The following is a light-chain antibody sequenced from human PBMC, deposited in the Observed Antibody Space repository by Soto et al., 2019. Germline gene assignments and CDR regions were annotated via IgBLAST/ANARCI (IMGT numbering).Light chain of an antibody. CDR2: EVS. CDR3: SSYTSRTTLV. J-gene: IGLJ2*01. V-gene: IGLV2-14*01. CDR1: SSDVGGYAY. Sequence: QSALTQPASVSGSPGQTITISCTGTSSDVGGYAYVSWYQQYPGKVPKLVISEVSNRPAGVAHRFSGSGSGNTASLTISGLQADEEADYHCSSYTSRTTLVFGGGTKLTVL.